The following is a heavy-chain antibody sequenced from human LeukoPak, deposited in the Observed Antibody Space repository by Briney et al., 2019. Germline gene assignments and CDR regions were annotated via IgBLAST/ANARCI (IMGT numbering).Heavy chain of an antibody. D-gene: IGHD1-1*01. CDR1: GGSVSSSY. V-gene: IGHV4-59*02. Sequence: SETLSLTCTVSGGSVSSSYWNWIRQSPGKGLEWIGYIYHSGSTNYNPSLKSRVTMSLDTSKNQFSLNLTSVTAADTALYYCAAANNYYYFDYWGQGTLVTVSP. CDR2: IYHSGST. J-gene: IGHJ4*02. CDR3: AAANNYYYFDY.